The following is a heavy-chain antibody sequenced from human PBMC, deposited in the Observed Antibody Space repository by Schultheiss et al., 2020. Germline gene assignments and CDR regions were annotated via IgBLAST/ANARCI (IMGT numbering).Heavy chain of an antibody. V-gene: IGHV4-34*01. CDR3: ARGALVGAALNWFDP. J-gene: IGHJ5*02. Sequence: SETLSLTCAVYGGSFSGYYWSWIRQPPGKGLEWIGEINHSGSTNYNPSLKSRVTISVDTSKNQFSLKLSSVTAADTAVYYCARGALVGAALNWFDPWGQGTLIPVSS. CDR1: GGSFSGYY. CDR2: INHSGST. D-gene: IGHD2-15*01.